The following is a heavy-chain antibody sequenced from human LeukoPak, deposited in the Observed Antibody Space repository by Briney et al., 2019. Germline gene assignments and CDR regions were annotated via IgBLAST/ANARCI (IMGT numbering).Heavy chain of an antibody. CDR3: AKVTATTFDY. D-gene: IGHD2-21*02. J-gene: IGHJ4*02. Sequence: ASVKVSCKASGYTFTSYGISWVRQAPGQGLEWMGWISAYNGNTNYAQEFQGRVTMTRDTSISTAYMELNRLTSDDTAVYYCAKVTATTFDYWGQGTLVTVSS. CDR1: GYTFTSYG. CDR2: ISAYNGNT. V-gene: IGHV1-18*01.